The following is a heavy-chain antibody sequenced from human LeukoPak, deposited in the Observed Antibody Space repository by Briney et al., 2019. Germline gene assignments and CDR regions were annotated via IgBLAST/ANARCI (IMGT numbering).Heavy chain of an antibody. V-gene: IGHV4-39*01. Sequence: SETLSLTCTVSGGSISSSSYYWGWIRQPPGKGLEWIGSIYYSGSTYYNPSLKSRVTISVDTSKNQFSLKLSSVTAADTAVYYCARGEQQDVWGKGTTVTVSS. CDR2: IYYSGST. CDR1: GGSISSSSYY. J-gene: IGHJ6*04. D-gene: IGHD6-13*01. CDR3: ARGEQQDV.